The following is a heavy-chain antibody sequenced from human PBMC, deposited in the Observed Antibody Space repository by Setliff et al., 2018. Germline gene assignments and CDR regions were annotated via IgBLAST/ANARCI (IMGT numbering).Heavy chain of an antibody. V-gene: IGHV4-4*02. CDR1: GGSISSSNW. CDR2: IFQSGNT. D-gene: IGHD5-18*01. Sequence: SETLSLTCAVSGGSISSSNWWSWVRQPPGKGLEWIGSIFQSGNTYYNPSPKSRVTISVDTSKNQFSLRLSSVTAADTAVYYCARVPRFTDTRNAFDIWGQGTMVTVSS. CDR3: ARVPRFTDTRNAFDI. J-gene: IGHJ3*02.